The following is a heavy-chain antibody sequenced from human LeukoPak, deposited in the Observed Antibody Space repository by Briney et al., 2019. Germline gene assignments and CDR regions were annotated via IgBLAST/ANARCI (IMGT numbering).Heavy chain of an antibody. V-gene: IGHV3-7*01. D-gene: IGHD3-16*01. CDR1: GFTFSNNW. J-gene: IGHJ4*02. Sequence: PGGSLRLSCEASGFTFSNNWMTWVRQAPGKGLEWVANINHDGSEKYYVDSMKGRFTISRDNAKNSLFLQMNSLRAEDTAVYYCAGDSGHGGIFDYWGQGALVTVSS. CDR3: AGDSGHGGIFDY. CDR2: INHDGSEK.